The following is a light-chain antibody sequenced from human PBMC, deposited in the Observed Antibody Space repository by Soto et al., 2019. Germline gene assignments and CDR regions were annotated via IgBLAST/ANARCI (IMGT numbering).Light chain of an antibody. CDR3: MQALQSLT. V-gene: IGKV2-28*01. J-gene: IGKJ5*01. CDR2: FGS. Sequence: IFMTQTPLSLSIIPGQTASISCKSSQSLLHSDGKTYLDWYVQKPGQSPQLLIYFGSNRAPGVPDRFSGSGSGTDFTLKINRVEAEDVGTYYCMQALQSLTFGQGTRLEIK. CDR1: QSLLHSDGKTY.